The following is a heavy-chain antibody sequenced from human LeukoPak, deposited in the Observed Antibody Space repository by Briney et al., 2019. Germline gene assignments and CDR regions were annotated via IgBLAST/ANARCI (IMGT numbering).Heavy chain of an antibody. J-gene: IGHJ4*02. CDR1: GFTFSSYA. CDR2: ISGSGGST. D-gene: IGHD2-15*01. V-gene: IGHV3-23*01. Sequence: GGSLRLSCAASGFTFSSYAMSWVRQAPGKGLEWVSAISGSGGSTYYADSVKGRFTISRDNSKNTLYLQMNSLRAEDTAVYYCAKDGLVVVAATTFFYWGQGTLVTVSS. CDR3: AKDGLVVVAATTFFY.